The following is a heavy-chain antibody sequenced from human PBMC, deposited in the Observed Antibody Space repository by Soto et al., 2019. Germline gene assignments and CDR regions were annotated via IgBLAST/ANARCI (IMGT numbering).Heavy chain of an antibody. Sequence: SVKVSCKASGGTFSSYAISWVRQAPGQGLEWMGGIIPIFGTANYAQKFQGRVTITADESTSTAYMELSSLRSEDTAVYYCASAVSAAMTYYYGMDVWGQGTTVTVSS. CDR2: IIPIFGTA. CDR1: GGTFSSYA. CDR3: ASAVSAAMTYYYGMDV. D-gene: IGHD2-2*01. J-gene: IGHJ6*02. V-gene: IGHV1-69*13.